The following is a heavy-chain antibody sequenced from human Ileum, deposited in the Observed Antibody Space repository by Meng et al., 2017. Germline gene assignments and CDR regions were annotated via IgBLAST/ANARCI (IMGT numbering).Heavy chain of an antibody. J-gene: IGHJ5*02. CDR1: GYTFTSYD. CDR3: ARVVSSGTFGDWFDP. CDR2: MSPNSGNT. Sequence: QVQLVQSEAEVRKPGASVTVSCRASGYTFTSYDIHWVRQAPGQGLEWMGWMSPNSGNTGYSQNFQGRVTLTRSTPLRTVYMELSSLQSEDTAVYYCARVVSSGTFGDWFDPWGQGTLVTVSS. D-gene: IGHD3-10*01. V-gene: IGHV1-8*01.